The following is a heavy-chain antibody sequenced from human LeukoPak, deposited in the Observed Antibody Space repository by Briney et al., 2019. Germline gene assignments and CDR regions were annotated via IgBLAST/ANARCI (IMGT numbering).Heavy chain of an antibody. Sequence: GGSLRLSCAASGFTFSSYGTHWVRQAPGKGLEWVAFIRYDGSNRYYADSVKGRFTISRDNSKNTLYLQMNSLRAEDTAVYYCAKEAFFWGSGSGTFYYYYMDVWGKGTTVTVSS. CDR2: IRYDGSNR. D-gene: IGHD3-10*01. CDR1: GFTFSSYG. J-gene: IGHJ6*03. V-gene: IGHV3-30*02. CDR3: AKEAFFWGSGSGTFYYYYMDV.